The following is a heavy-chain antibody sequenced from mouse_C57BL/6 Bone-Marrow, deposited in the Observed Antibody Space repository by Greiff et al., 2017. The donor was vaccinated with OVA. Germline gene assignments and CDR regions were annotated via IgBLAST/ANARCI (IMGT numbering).Heavy chain of an antibody. CDR1: GYTFTSYG. J-gene: IGHJ2*01. CDR3: ARWGYYGSSYPFDY. V-gene: IGHV1-81*01. CDR2: IYPRSGNT. D-gene: IGHD1-1*01. Sequence: VKLQESGAELARPGASVKLSCKASGYTFTSYGISWVKQRTGQGLEWIGAIYPRSGNTYYNEKFKGKATLTADKSSSTAYMELRSLTSEDSAVYFCARWGYYGSSYPFDYWGQGTTLTVSS.